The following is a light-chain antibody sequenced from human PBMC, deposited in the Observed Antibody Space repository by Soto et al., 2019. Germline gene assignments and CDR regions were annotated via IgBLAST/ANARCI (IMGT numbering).Light chain of an antibody. V-gene: IGKV3-20*01. CDR2: GAS. J-gene: IGKJ1*01. CDR1: QSGSNNY. CDR3: QQYGSSGT. Sequence: EIVLTQSPGTLSLSPGERATLSCRASQSGSNNYLAWYQQKPGQAPRLLLYGASNRATGIPDRVRGRGSGTDFTFTISRLEPEDFAVYYCQQYGSSGTFGQGTKVDIK.